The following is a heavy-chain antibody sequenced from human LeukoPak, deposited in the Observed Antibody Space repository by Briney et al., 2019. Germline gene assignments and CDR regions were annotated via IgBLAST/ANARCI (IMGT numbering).Heavy chain of an antibody. CDR1: GGSFSGYY. V-gene: IGHV4-34*01. D-gene: IGHD1-1*01. CDR2: INHSGST. J-gene: IGHJ4*02. CDR3: ARHGRQTGY. Sequence: PSETLSLTCAVYGGSFSGYYWSWIRQPPGKGLEWIGEINHSGSTNYNPPLKSRVTISVDTSKNQFSLKLSSVTAADTAVYYCARHGRQTGYWGQGTLVTVSS.